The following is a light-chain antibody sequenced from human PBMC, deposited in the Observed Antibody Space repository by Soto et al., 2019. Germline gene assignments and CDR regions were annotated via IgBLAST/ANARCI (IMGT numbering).Light chain of an antibody. Sequence: QSALTQPASVAGAPGQSMTISCTGTSSEVGSYNVVSWYQQHPGKAPKLLIYEVSKRPSGVSDRFSGSKSGNTASLTISGLQAEDEADYHSCSYAGSSSAYVFGTGSKVTDL. CDR3: CSYAGSSSAYV. J-gene: IGLJ1*01. CDR2: EVS. CDR1: SSEVGSYNV. V-gene: IGLV2-23*02.